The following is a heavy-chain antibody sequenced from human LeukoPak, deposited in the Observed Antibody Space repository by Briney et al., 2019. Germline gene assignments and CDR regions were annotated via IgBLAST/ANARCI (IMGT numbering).Heavy chain of an antibody. CDR2: ISYDGSNK. J-gene: IGHJ4*02. Sequence: GRSLRLSCAASGFTFSSYGMHWVRKAPGKGLEWVAVISYDGSNKYYADSVKGRLTISRDNSKNTLYLQMNSLRAEDTAVYYCASCQYYYDSSGYSHFDYWGQGTLVTVSS. V-gene: IGHV3-30*03. D-gene: IGHD3-22*01. CDR1: GFTFSSYG. CDR3: ASCQYYYDSSGYSHFDY.